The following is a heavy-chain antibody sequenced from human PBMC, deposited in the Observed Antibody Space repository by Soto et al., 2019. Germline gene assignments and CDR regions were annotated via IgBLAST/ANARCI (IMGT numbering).Heavy chain of an antibody. CDR1: GYTFTSYG. J-gene: IGHJ4*02. V-gene: IGHV1-18*01. Sequence: ASVKVSCKASGYTFTSYGISWVRQAPGQGLEWMGWISAYNGNTNYAQKLQGRVTMTTDTSTSTAYMELRSLRSDDTAVYYCARDEDIMITFGGVMGNDYWGQGTLVTVSS. CDR2: ISAYNGNT. D-gene: IGHD3-16*01. CDR3: ARDEDIMITFGGVMGNDY.